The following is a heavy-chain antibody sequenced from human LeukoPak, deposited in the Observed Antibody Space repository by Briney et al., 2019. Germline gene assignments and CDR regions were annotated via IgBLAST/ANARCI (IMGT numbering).Heavy chain of an antibody. CDR3: RGDDFDY. Sequence: GGSLRLSCAASGFTFSNAWMSWVRQAPGKGLEWVGPIKSKTDGGTTDYAAPVKGRFTISRDDSKNTLHLQMNSLKTEDTAVYYCRGDDFDYWGQGTLVTVSS. CDR1: GFTFSNAW. V-gene: IGHV3-15*01. D-gene: IGHD3-16*01. CDR2: IKSKTDGGTT. J-gene: IGHJ4*02.